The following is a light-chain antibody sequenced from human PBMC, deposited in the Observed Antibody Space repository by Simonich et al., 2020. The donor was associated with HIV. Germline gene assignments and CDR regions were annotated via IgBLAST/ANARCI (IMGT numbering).Light chain of an antibody. J-gene: IGLJ1*01. V-gene: IGLV2-14*01. CDR2: DVS. CDR3: SSYAGSVYV. Sequence: QSALTQPASVSGSPGQSITISCTGTSSDVGGYNYVSWYQQHPGKAPKLMIYDVSKRPSGVSNRFSGSKSGNTASLTVSGLQAEDEADYYCSSYAGSVYVFGTGTKVTVL. CDR1: SSDVGGYNY.